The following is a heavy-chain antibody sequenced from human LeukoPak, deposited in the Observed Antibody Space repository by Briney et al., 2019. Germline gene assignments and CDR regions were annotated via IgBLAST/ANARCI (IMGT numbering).Heavy chain of an antibody. CDR3: AKLYCSGGTCYWPDY. V-gene: IGHV3-23*01. CDR1: GVTFNTYA. D-gene: IGHD2-15*01. Sequence: GGSLRLSCAAAGVTFNTYAMSWVRQAPGKGLEWVSTISDRGGSTYYADSVKGRLTISRDNSKNTLYLQMNSLRAEDTALYYCAKLYCSGGTCYWPDYWGQGTLVTVSS. J-gene: IGHJ4*02. CDR2: ISDRGGST.